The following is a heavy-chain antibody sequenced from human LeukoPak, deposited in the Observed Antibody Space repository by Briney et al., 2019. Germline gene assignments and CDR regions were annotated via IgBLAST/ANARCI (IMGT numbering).Heavy chain of an antibody. CDR3: TTPGGDYGSAFQH. V-gene: IGHV3-15*07. D-gene: IGHD4-17*01. J-gene: IGHJ1*01. CDR1: DFTLSNAW. CDR2: IKSKTDGGTT. Sequence: GGSLRLSCAASDFTLSNAWMIWVRQAPGKGLEWVGRIKSKTDGGTTDHAAPVKGRFTISRDDSKNTLYLQMNSLKTEDTAVYYCTTPGGDYGSAFQHWGQGTLVTVSS.